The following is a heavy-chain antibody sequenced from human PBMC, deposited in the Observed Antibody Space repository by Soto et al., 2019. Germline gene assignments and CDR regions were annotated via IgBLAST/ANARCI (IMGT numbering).Heavy chain of an antibody. J-gene: IGHJ6*02. Sequence: ASVKVSCKAXGYTFTSYAMHLSRQAPGQRLEWMGWINAGNGNTKYSQKIQGRVTITRDTSASTAYMELSSLRSEDTAVYYCARVMGSGMDVWGQGTTVTVSS. V-gene: IGHV1-3*01. CDR1: GYTFTSYA. D-gene: IGHD2-8*01. CDR3: ARVMGSGMDV. CDR2: INAGNGNT.